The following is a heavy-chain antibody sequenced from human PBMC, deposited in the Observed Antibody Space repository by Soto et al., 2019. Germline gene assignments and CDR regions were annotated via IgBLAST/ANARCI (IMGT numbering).Heavy chain of an antibody. J-gene: IGHJ6*02. CDR1: GFTFSSYE. V-gene: IGHV3-48*03. CDR2: ISSSGSTI. CDR3: ARDGSSWSYYYYGMDV. Sequence: GSLRLSCAASGFTFSSYEMNWVRQAPGKGLEWVSYISSSGSTIYYADSVKGRFTISRDNAKNSLYLQMNSLRAEDTAVYYCARDGSSWSYYYYGMDVWGQGTTVTVLL. D-gene: IGHD6-13*01.